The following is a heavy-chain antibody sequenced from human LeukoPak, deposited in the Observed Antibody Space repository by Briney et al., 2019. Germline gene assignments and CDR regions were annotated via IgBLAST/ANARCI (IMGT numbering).Heavy chain of an antibody. J-gene: IGHJ4*02. CDR3: ASTWIAAHYFDY. CDR2: IKQDGSEK. D-gene: IGHD5-12*01. Sequence: GGSLRLSCAASGFTFSSYWMSWVRQAPGKGLEWVANIKQDGSEKYYVDSVKGRFTIFRDNAKNSLYLRMNSLRAEDTAVYYCASTWIAAHYFDYWGQGTLVTVSS. V-gene: IGHV3-7*01. CDR1: GFTFSSYW.